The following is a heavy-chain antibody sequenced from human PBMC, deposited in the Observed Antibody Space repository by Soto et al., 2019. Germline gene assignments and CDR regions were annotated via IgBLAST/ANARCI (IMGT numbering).Heavy chain of an antibody. CDR1: GYTFTGYY. CDR3: ARAGQSGGSQSRGNYCYCGMDG. CDR2: INPNSGGT. J-gene: IGHJ6*02. V-gene: IGHV1-2*04. D-gene: IGHD3-16*01. Sequence: ASVKVSCKASGYTFTGYYMHWVRQAPGQGLEWMGWINPNSGGTNYAQKFQGWVTMTRDTSISTAYMELSRLRSDDTAVYYCARAGQSGGSQSRGNYCYCGMDGWGPGTLVTVS.